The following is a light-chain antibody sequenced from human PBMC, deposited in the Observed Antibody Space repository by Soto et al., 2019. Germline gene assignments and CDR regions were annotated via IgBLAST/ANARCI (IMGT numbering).Light chain of an antibody. CDR1: SSNIGSNY. CDR3: AAWDDSLSGLWV. J-gene: IGLJ3*02. V-gene: IGLV1-47*01. Sequence: VLTQPPSASGTPGQRVTISCSGSSSNIGSNYVYWYQQLPGTAPKLLIYRNNQRPSGVPDRFSGSKSGTSASLAISGLRSEDEADYYCAAWDDSLSGLWVFGGGTKLTVL. CDR2: RNN.